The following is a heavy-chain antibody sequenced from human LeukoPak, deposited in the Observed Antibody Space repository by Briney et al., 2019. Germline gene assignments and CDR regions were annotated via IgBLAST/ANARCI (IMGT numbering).Heavy chain of an antibody. CDR3: ARAHLLRFPRQATLSIVVGGNYFDY. D-gene: IGHD2-15*01. CDR2: IYYSGST. V-gene: IGHV4-39*07. Sequence: SETLSLTCTVSGGSISSSSYYWGWIRQPPGKGLEWIGSIYYSGSTYYNPSLKSRVTISVDTSKNQFSLKLSSVTAADTAVYYCARAHLLRFPRQATLSIVVGGNYFDYWGQGTLVTVSS. J-gene: IGHJ4*02. CDR1: GGSISSSSYY.